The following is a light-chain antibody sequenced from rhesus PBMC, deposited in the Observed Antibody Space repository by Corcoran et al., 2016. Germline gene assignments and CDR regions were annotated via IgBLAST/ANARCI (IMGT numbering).Light chain of an antibody. J-gene: IGKJ4*01. CDR3: PQESNWPLT. CDR1: QSVSYS. Sequence: DIVMTQSPATLSLSPGERATLSCRASQSVSYSLAWYQQKPGQPPRLLIYDASNRANGIPDMFSGSGSGTDFTLTISSLEAEEVGLYDCPQESNWPLTFGGVTKVDIK. CDR2: DAS. V-gene: IGKV3-35*01.